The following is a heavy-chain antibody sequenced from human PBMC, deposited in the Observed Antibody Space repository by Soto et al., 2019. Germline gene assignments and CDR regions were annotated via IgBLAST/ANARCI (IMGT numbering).Heavy chain of an antibody. CDR3: AKVVRFLEWFPPVGMDV. Sequence: PGGSLRLSCAASGFTFSGYAMSWVRQAPGKGLKWVSAISGSGGSTYYADSVKGRFTISRDDSKNTLYLQMNSLRAEDTAVYYCAKVVRFLEWFPPVGMDVWGQGTTVTVSS. V-gene: IGHV3-23*01. CDR2: ISGSGGST. CDR1: GFTFSGYA. J-gene: IGHJ6*02. D-gene: IGHD3-3*01.